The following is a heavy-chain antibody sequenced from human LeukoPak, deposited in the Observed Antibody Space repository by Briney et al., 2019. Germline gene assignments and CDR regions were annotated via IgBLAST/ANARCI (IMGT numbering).Heavy chain of an antibody. Sequence: ASVKVSCKASGDSFSTYAISWVRQPPGQGLEWMGGIFPMFETANYAQRFQGRLTITADIATSTAYMDLSSLRSEDTAVYYCARGVTSYGTRLTYWGQGTLVTVSS. CDR2: IFPMFETA. CDR1: GDSFSTYA. V-gene: IGHV1-69*06. D-gene: IGHD3-16*01. CDR3: ARGVTSYGTRLTY. J-gene: IGHJ4*02.